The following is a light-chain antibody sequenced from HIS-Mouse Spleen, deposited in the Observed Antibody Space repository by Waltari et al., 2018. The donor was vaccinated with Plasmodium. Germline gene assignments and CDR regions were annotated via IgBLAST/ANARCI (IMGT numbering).Light chain of an antibody. CDR3: QAWDSSTVV. J-gene: IGLJ2*01. CDR2: QDS. Sequence: SYELTQPPSVSVSPGQTARITCSGDAFPKQYAYWYQQKSGQAPVLVIYQDSKRPSGIPERFSGSNSGNTATLTISGTQAMDEADYYCQAWDSSTVVFGGGTKLTVL. V-gene: IGLV3-1*01. CDR1: AFPKQY.